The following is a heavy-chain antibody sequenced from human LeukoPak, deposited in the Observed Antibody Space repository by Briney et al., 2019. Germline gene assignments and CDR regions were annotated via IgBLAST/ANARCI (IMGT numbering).Heavy chain of an antibody. CDR2: IYYSGST. Sequence: SETLSLTCTVSGGSISSSSYYWGWIRQPPGKGLEWIGSIYYSGSTYYNPSLKSRVTISVDTSKNQFSLKLSSVTAADTAVYYCARISGTNGVYDGDFDYWGQGTLVTVSS. V-gene: IGHV4-39*01. J-gene: IGHJ4*02. CDR3: ARISGTNGVYDGDFDY. CDR1: GGSISSSSYY. D-gene: IGHD2-8*01.